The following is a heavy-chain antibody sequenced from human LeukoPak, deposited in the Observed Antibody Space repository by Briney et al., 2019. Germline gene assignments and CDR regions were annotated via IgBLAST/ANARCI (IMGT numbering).Heavy chain of an antibody. CDR2: ISYDGSNK. Sequence: GRSLRLSCAASGFTFSSYGMHWVRQAPGKGLEWVAVISYDGSNKYYADSVEGRFTISRDNSKNTLYLQMNSLRAEDTAVYYCAKGLLWFGEMDAFDIWGQGTMVTVSS. V-gene: IGHV3-30*18. D-gene: IGHD3-10*01. CDR3: AKGLLWFGEMDAFDI. J-gene: IGHJ3*02. CDR1: GFTFSSYG.